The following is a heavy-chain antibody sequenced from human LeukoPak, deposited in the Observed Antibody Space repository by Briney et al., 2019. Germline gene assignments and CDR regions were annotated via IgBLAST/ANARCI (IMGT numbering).Heavy chain of an antibody. CDR3: AREHLDCSSTSCPPTYYYYGMDV. Sequence: GGSLRLSCAASGFTFSDYYMSWIRQAPGKGLEWVSYISSSRTTLYYADSVKGRFTISRDNAKNSLYLQMNSLRAEDTAVYYCAREHLDCSSTSCPPTYYYYGMDVWGQGTTVTVSS. V-gene: IGHV3-11*01. D-gene: IGHD2-2*01. J-gene: IGHJ6*02. CDR2: ISSSRTTL. CDR1: GFTFSDYY.